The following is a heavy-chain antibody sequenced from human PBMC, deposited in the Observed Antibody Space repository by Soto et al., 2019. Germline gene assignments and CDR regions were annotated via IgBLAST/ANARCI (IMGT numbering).Heavy chain of an antibody. Sequence: GGSLRLSCAASGFTFSSYGMHWVRQAPGKGLEWVAVIWYDGSNKYYADSVKGRFTISRDNSKNTLYLQMNSLRAEDTAVYYCARGRDGYSSSWSDYWGQGTLVTVSS. D-gene: IGHD6-13*01. CDR3: ARGRDGYSSSWSDY. V-gene: IGHV3-33*01. CDR1: GFTFSSYG. J-gene: IGHJ4*02. CDR2: IWYDGSNK.